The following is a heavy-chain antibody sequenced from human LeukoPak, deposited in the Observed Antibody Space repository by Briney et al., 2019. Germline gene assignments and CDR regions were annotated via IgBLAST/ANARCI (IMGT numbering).Heavy chain of an antibody. CDR3: ARDKNLYYDSSGYYPTRSDY. V-gene: IGHV3-11*05. J-gene: IGHJ4*02. CDR1: GFTFSDYY. D-gene: IGHD3-22*01. CDR2: ISSSSSYT. Sequence: GGSLRLSCAASGFTFSDYYMSWIRQAPGKGLEWVSYISSSSSYTNYADSVKGRFTISRDNAKNSLYLQMNSLRAEDTAVYYCARDKNLYYDSSGYYPTRSDYWGQGTLVTVSS.